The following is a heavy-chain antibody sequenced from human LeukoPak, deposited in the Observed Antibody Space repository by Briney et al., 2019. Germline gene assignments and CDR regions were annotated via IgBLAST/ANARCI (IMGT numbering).Heavy chain of an antibody. V-gene: IGHV3-66*01. CDR3: ARTYGDYDYYYGMDV. J-gene: IGHJ6*01. CDR1: GITVSSHY. Sequence: GGSLRLSCAASGITVSSHYMTWGRQAPGEGLEWVSVIDSGGSTNSADSVKGRFSVSRDNSKNTLYLQMNSLRVEDTAVYYCARTYGDYDYYYGMDVWGQGTTVTVSS. CDR2: IDSGGST. D-gene: IGHD4-17*01.